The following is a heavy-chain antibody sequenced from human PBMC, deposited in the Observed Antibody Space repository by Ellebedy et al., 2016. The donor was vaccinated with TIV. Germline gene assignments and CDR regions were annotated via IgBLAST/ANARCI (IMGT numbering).Heavy chain of an antibody. J-gene: IGHJ4*02. CDR2: IIPIFGTA. V-gene: IGHV1-69*06. Sequence: SVKVSXXASGGTFSSYAISWVRQAPGQGLEWMGGIIPIFGTANYAQKFQGRVTITADKSTSTAYMELSSLRSEDTAVYYCARVIYYDSSGQIASFDYWGQGTLVTVSS. CDR3: ARVIYYDSSGQIASFDY. CDR1: GGTFSSYA. D-gene: IGHD3-22*01.